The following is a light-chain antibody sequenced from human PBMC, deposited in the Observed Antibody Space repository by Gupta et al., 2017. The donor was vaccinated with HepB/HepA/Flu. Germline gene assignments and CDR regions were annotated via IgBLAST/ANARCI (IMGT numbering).Light chain of an antibody. J-gene: IGLJ1*01. CDR1: SSDVGGYNY. V-gene: IGLV2-11*01. Sequence: QSALTQPRSVSGSPGQSVTISRTGTSSDVGGYNYVSWYQQHPGKAPKLMIYDVSKRPSGVSDRFSGSKSGNTATLTIAGLQAEDEADYYCCSYAGSFVFGTGTKVTVL. CDR2: DVS. CDR3: CSYAGSFV.